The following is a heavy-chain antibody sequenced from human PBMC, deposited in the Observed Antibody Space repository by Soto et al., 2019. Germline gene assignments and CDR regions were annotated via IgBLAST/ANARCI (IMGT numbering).Heavy chain of an antibody. CDR3: ARDQGVRGTPWDYYYGMDV. V-gene: IGHV1-69*06. Sequence: GASVKVSCKASGGTFSSYAISWVRQAPGQGLEWMGGIIPIFGTANYAQKFQGRVTITADKSTSTAYMELSSLRSEDTAVYYCARDQGVRGTPWDYYYGMDVWGQGTTVTVSS. CDR1: GGTFSSYA. D-gene: IGHD3-10*01. CDR2: IIPIFGTA. J-gene: IGHJ6*02.